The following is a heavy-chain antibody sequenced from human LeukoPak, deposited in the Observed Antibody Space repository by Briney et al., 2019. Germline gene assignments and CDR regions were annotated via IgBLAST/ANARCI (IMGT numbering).Heavy chain of an antibody. V-gene: IGHV3-64*04. CDR1: GFTFSSYA. J-gene: IGHJ4*02. CDR3: ARCYYDNSGYFYFDS. Sequence: PGGSLRLSCSASGFTFSSYAMQWVRQAPGKGLEYVSAISSTGGGTNYADSVKGRFTISRDSAKNSVDLQMNSLRAEDTAMYYCARCYYDNSGYFYFDSWGLGSQVTVSS. CDR2: ISSTGGGT. D-gene: IGHD3-22*01.